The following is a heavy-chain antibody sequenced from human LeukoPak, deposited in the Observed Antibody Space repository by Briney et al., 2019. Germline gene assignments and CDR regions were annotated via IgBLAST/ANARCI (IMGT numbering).Heavy chain of an antibody. Sequence: SETLSLTCAVSGYSISSGYYWGWIRQPPGKGLEWIGTIYHSGSTYYNPSPKSRVTISVDTSNNQFSLKLNSVTAAGTAVYYCARQGYCTNGVCSISDYWGQGTLVTVSS. CDR3: ARQGYCTNGVCSISDY. J-gene: IGHJ4*02. CDR1: GYSISSGYY. CDR2: IYHSGST. V-gene: IGHV4-38-2*01. D-gene: IGHD2-8*01.